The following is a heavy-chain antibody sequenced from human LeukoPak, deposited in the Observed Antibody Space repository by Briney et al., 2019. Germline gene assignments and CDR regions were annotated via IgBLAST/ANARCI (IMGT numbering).Heavy chain of an antibody. CDR1: GFTFSGYW. CDR2: IKQDGSVK. J-gene: IGHJ6*03. CDR3: ARDSNSYYYYYMDV. Sequence: PGGSLRLSCAASGFTFSGYWMMWVRQTPGKGLEWVANIKQDGSVKQYVDSVKGRFTISRDNAKNSLYLQMNSLRAEDTAVYYCARDSNSYYYYYMDVWGKGTTVTVSS. V-gene: IGHV3-7*01. D-gene: IGHD1-7*01.